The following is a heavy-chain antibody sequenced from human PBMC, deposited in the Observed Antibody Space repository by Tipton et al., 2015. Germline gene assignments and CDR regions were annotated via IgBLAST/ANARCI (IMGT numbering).Heavy chain of an antibody. J-gene: IGHJ4*02. CDR2: IYYSGST. CDR3: ARSRYTVTPDS. D-gene: IGHD4-17*01. V-gene: IGHV4-59*08. Sequence: TLSLTCTVSGGSISRYYWSWIRQPPGKGLEWIGYIYYSGSTNYNPSLRSRVIISVDTSKNQFSLTMTSVTAADTAVYYCARSRYTVTPDSWGQGTLVTVSS. CDR1: GGSISRYY.